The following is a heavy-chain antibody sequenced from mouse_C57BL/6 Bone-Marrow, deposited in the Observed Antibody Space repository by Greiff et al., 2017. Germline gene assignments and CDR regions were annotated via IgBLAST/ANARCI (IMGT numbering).Heavy chain of an antibody. D-gene: IGHD2-2*01. CDR3: ARRLVFDY. V-gene: IGHV5-17*01. CDR1: GFTFSDYG. Sequence: DVQLVESGGGLVKPGGSLKLSCAASGFTFSDYGMHWVRQAPEKGLEWVAYISSGSSTIYYAATVKGRFTISRDNAKNTLFLQMTSLRDEDTAMYYCARRLVFDYWGQGTTLTVSS. CDR2: ISSGSSTI. J-gene: IGHJ2*01.